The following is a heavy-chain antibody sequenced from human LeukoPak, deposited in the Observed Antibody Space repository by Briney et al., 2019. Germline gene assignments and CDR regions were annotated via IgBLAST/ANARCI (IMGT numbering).Heavy chain of an antibody. CDR1: GDSISSEYYY. J-gene: IGHJ5*02. V-gene: IGHV4-30-4*01. CDR3: AREVVTVTTNGFDP. CDR2: IFYNGST. Sequence: SETLSLTCTVSGDSISSEYYYWHWICQPPGPGPEWIGQIFYNGSTFYKTSLRGRINMSVDTSKNQFSLKLRSVTAADTAVYYCAREVVTVTTNGFDPWGQGTLVTVSS. D-gene: IGHD2-21*02.